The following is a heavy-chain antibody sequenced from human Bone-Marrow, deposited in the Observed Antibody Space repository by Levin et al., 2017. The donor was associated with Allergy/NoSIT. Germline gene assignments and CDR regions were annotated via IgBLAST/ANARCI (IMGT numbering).Heavy chain of an antibody. V-gene: IGHV3-23*01. CDR2: ITGSGRTI. CDR1: GFNFGIQA. J-gene: IGHJ4*02. D-gene: IGHD2-15*01. Sequence: GGSLRLSCAASGFNFGIQAMAWVRQAPGKGLEWLAIITGSGRTIYYADSVTGRFTVSRDNSQNTLYLQMSSLRGEDTALYYCVTDTYAGRSGAGLQDWGQGTLVTVS. CDR3: VTDTYAGRSGAGLQD.